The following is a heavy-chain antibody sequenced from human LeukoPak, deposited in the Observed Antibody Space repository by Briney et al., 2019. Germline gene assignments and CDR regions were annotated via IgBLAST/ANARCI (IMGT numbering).Heavy chain of an antibody. D-gene: IGHD3-16*01. J-gene: IGHJ6*02. CDR1: GYTFTSYA. Sequence: ASVKVSCKASGYTFTSYAMHWVRQAPGQRLEWVGWINAGNGNTKYSQKFQGRVTITRDTSASTAYMELSSLRSEDTAVYYCARDLGGHYGMDVWGQGTTVTVSS. CDR2: INAGNGNT. CDR3: ARDLGGHYGMDV. V-gene: IGHV1-3*01.